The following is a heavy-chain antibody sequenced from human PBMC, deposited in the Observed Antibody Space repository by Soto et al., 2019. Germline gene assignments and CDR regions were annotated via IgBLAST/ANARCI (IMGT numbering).Heavy chain of an antibody. CDR1: GYTFTRYG. V-gene: IGHV1-18*01. J-gene: IGHJ6*02. Sequence: QGQLVQSGPEVKKPGASVKVSCKASGYTFTRYGISWVRQAPGQGLEWMGWISGYNGDTNYAPKVQGRVTMTIDTSTSTAYMELRTLTSDDTAIYYCAKKGQRPYYYYGMDVWGQGTTVTVSS. CDR2: ISGYNGDT. CDR3: AKKGQRPYYYYGMDV. D-gene: IGHD6-6*01.